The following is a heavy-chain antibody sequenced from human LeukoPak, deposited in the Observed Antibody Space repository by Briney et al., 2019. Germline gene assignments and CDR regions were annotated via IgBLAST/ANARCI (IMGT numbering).Heavy chain of an antibody. J-gene: IGHJ5*02. Sequence: SETLSLTCTVSGASINSDNYYWRWIRQPAGKGLEWIVRIYTTGSTNYNPSLNSRVSISVDTSKNQFSLKLSSVTAADTAVYYCANGTNWFDPWGQGTLVTVSS. CDR2: IYTTGST. CDR1: GASINSDNYY. CDR3: ANGTNWFDP. D-gene: IGHD1-14*01. V-gene: IGHV4-61*02.